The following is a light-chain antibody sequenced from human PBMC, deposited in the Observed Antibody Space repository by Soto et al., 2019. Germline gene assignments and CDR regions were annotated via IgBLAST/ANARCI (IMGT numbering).Light chain of an antibody. V-gene: IGLV2-14*03. CDR2: AVS. Sequence: QSALTQPASVSGSPGQSITISCTGTSSDVGDHNSVSWYQQQPGKAPKLMIYAVSNRPSGVSNRFSGSKSGNTASLTISGLQAEDEADYYCGSYTTSIPVIFGGGTKLTVL. CDR1: SSDVGDHNS. J-gene: IGLJ2*01. CDR3: GSYTTSIPVI.